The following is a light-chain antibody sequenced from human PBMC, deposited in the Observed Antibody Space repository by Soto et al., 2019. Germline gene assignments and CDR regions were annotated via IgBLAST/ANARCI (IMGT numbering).Light chain of an antibody. J-gene: IGKJ3*01. Sequence: IQLTQSPSSLSASVGDRVTISCRASQGIANFLAWYQQTPGKAPKLLIYGASTLQSGVPSRFRGSGSGTAFTLTISSLQPEDCATYYCQQLNSFPIPFGPGTKVDIK. CDR1: QGIANF. CDR3: QQLNSFPIP. V-gene: IGKV1-9*01. CDR2: GAS.